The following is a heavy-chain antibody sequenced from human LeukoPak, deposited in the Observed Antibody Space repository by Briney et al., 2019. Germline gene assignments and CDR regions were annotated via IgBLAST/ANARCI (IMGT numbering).Heavy chain of an antibody. J-gene: IGHJ4*02. V-gene: IGHV3-21*01. Sequence: GGSLRLSCAASGFTFSTYNMNWVRQAPGKGLEWVSSISSSSSYIYYADSVKGRFTISRDNAKNSLYLQMNSLRAEDTAVYYCAKDPTHFRVWDDYDNTRLNYWGQGTLVTVSS. CDR1: GFTFSTYN. CDR3: AKDPTHFRVWDDYDNTRLNY. D-gene: IGHD3-22*01. CDR2: ISSSSSYI.